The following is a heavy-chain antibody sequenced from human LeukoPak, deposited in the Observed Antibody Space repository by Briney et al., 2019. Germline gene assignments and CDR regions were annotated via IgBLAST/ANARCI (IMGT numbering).Heavy chain of an antibody. J-gene: IGHJ6*02. D-gene: IGHD3-3*01. V-gene: IGHV3-21*01. CDR1: GFTFSSYS. CDR3: ARSPLSDYDFWSGPYYYYYGMDV. Sequence: PRGSLRLSCAASGFTFSSYSMNWVRQAPGKGLEWVSSISSSSSYIYYADSVKGRFTISRDNAKNSLYLQMNSLRAEDTAVYYCARSPLSDYDFWSGPYYYYYGMDVWGQGTTVTVSS. CDR2: ISSSSSYI.